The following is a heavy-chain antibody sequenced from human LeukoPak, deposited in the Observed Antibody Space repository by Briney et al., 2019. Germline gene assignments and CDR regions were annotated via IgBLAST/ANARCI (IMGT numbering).Heavy chain of an antibody. CDR3: AGTLITIFGVVDSP. D-gene: IGHD3-3*01. CDR2: IYHSGST. J-gene: IGHJ5*02. Sequence: SQTLSLTCAVSGGSISSGGYSWSWIRQPPGKGLEWIGYIYHSGSTYYNPSLKSRVTISVDRSKNQFSLKLSSVTAADTAVYYCAGTLITIFGVVDSPWGQGTLVTVSS. CDR1: GGSISSGGYS. V-gene: IGHV4-30-2*01.